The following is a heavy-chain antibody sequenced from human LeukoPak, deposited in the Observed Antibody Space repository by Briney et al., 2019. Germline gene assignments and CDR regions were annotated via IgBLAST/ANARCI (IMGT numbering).Heavy chain of an antibody. J-gene: IGHJ3*02. CDR3: AGSGWDDEAGSIDAFDI. D-gene: IGHD6-19*01. CDR1: GFTFSSYW. Sequence: PGGSLRLSCAASGFTFSSYWMSWVRQAPGKGLEWVANIKQDGSEKYYVDSVRGRFTISRDNAKNSLYLQMNSLRAEDTAVYYCAGSGWDDEAGSIDAFDIWGQGTMVTVSS. CDR2: IKQDGSEK. V-gene: IGHV3-7*01.